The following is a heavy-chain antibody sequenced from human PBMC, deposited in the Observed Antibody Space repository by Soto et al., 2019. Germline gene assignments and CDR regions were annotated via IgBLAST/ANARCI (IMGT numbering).Heavy chain of an antibody. D-gene: IGHD3-10*01. J-gene: IGHJ6*02. CDR2: INPYSGDT. CDR3: AREDGPGSYYPWNV. V-gene: IGHV1-2*02. Sequence: ASVKVSCKASGYAFTDYFVHWVRQAPGRGLEWMGWINPYSGDTNYAQKFQGRITMTLDTSITAAYLELSLLTSDDTAIYYCAREDGPGSYYPWNVWGQGTTVTLSS. CDR1: GYAFTDYF.